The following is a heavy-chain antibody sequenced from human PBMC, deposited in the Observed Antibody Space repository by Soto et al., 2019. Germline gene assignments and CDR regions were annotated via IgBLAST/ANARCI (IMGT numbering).Heavy chain of an antibody. CDR3: AKKVNSGSGSQYFDY. CDR1: GFTFSSYS. J-gene: IGHJ4*02. CDR2: FRAGGDDGTT. D-gene: IGHD3-10*01. Sequence: GGSLRLSCVASGFTFSSYSMSWVRQAPGKGLEWVSGFRAGGDDGTTYYADSVKGRFTISRDSSKNTLFLQMNSLRAEDTAIYYCAKKVNSGSGSQYFDYFGQGTLVTVSS. V-gene: IGHV3-23*01.